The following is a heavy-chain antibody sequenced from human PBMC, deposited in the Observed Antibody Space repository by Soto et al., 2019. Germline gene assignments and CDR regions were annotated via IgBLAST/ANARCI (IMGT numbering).Heavy chain of an antibody. CDR2: ISHSGFT. V-gene: IGHV4-34*01. CDR3: VRAACRSSNCGLDP. CDR1: NGSLSGYY. Sequence: QVQLQEWGAGLLKPSETLSLTCDVYNGSLSGYYWNWIRQPPEKGLEWIGEISHSGFTNYNSSLKSRISMSLDTSKNQFSLKLSSVTAADTAVYYCVRAACRSSNCGLDPWGQGIQVTVSS. D-gene: IGHD2-2*01. J-gene: IGHJ5*02.